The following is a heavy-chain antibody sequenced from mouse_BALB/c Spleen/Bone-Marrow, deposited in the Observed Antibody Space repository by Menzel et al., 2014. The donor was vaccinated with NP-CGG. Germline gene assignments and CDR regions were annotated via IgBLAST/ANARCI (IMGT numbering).Heavy chain of an antibody. CDR3: ARRIGKAMDY. V-gene: IGHV3-2*02. CDR1: GYSITSDYA. CDR2: ISYSGST. J-gene: IGHJ4*01. Sequence: EVQLVESGPGLVKPSQSLSLTCTVTGYSITSDYAWNWIRQFPGNKLEWMGYISYSGSTSYNSSLKSRISITRDTSKNQCLLQLNSVTTEDAATYYCARRIGKAMDYWGQGTSVTVSS. D-gene: IGHD1-1*01.